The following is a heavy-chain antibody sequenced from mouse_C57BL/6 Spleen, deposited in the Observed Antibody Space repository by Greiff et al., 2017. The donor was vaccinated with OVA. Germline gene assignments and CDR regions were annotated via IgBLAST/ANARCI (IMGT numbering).Heavy chain of an antibody. Sequence: EVKLMESGGGLVKPGGSLKLSCAASGFTFSDYGMHWVRQAPEKGLEWVAYISSGSSTIYYADTVKGRFTISRDNAKNTLFLQMTSLRSEDTAMYYCARVNSLYYYAMDYWGQGTSVTVSS. CDR1: GFTFSDYG. CDR3: ARVNSLYYYAMDY. V-gene: IGHV5-17*01. CDR2: ISSGSSTI. D-gene: IGHD4-1*02. J-gene: IGHJ4*01.